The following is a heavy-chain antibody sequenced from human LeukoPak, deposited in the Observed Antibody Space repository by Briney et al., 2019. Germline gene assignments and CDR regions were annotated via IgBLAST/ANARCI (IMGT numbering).Heavy chain of an antibody. CDR3: AKVPVEQCLVLDY. V-gene: IGHV3-23*01. J-gene: IGHJ4*02. D-gene: IGHD6-19*01. CDR1: GFTFSSYA. CDR2: ISGSGGST. Sequence: PGGSLRLSCAASGFTFSSYAMSWVRQAPGKGLEWVSDISGSGGSTYYADSVKGRFTISRDNSKNTLYLQMNSLRAEDTAVYYCAKVPVEQCLVLDYWGQGTLVTVSS.